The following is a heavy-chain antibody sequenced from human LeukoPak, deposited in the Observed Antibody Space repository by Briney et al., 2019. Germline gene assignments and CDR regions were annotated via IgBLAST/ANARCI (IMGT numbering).Heavy chain of an antibody. V-gene: IGHV3-23*01. Sequence: PGGSLRLSCAASGFTFSSYSMNWVRQAPGKGLEWVSAISGSGGSTYYADSVKGRFTISRDNSKNTLYLQMNSLRAEDTAVYYCARPYETMIVVVTAAFDIWGQGTMVTVSS. J-gene: IGHJ3*02. CDR3: ARPYETMIVVVTAAFDI. CDR2: ISGSGGST. CDR1: GFTFSSYS. D-gene: IGHD3-22*01.